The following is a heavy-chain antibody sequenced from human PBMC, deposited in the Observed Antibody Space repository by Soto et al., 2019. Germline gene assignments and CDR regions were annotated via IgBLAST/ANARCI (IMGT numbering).Heavy chain of an antibody. CDR3: AKDSVLYYYCSGSSAFDI. D-gene: IGHD3-10*01. J-gene: IGHJ3*02. CDR2: ISGSGGSK. V-gene: IGHV3-23*01. Sequence: GGSLRLSCAASGFTFSSYAMSWVRQAPGKGLEWVSAISGSGGSKYYEDSVKGRFTISRDNSKNTLYLQMNSLRAEDTAVYYCAKDSVLYYYCSGSSAFDIWGQGTMVTVSS. CDR1: GFTFSSYA.